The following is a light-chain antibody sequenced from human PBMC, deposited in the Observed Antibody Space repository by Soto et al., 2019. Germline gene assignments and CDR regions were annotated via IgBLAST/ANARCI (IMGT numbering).Light chain of an antibody. J-gene: IGLJ1*01. V-gene: IGLV1-51*01. CDR2: DDD. Sequence: SVVTQPPSVPAAPGQRVTISCSGSSSNVGGNSVSWYQQLPGTAPKLLIYDDDKRPSGIPDRFSGSKSGTSATLGITGFQTGDEADYYCGSWDSSLSAYVFGTGTKVTVL. CDR1: SSNVGGNS. CDR3: GSWDSSLSAYV.